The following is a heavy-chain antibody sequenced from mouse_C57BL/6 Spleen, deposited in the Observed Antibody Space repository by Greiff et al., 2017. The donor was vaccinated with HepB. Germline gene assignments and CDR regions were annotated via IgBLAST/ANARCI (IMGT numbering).Heavy chain of an antibody. Sequence: QVQLKESGPELVKPGASVKISCKASGYAFSSSWMNWVKQRPGKGLEWIGRIYPGDGDTNYNGKFKGKATLTADKSSRTAYMQLSSLTAEDSAVYYCAREGITTVVVDYWGQGTTLTVSS. D-gene: IGHD1-1*01. V-gene: IGHV1-82*01. J-gene: IGHJ2*01. CDR1: GYAFSSSW. CDR2: IYPGDGDT. CDR3: AREGITTVVVDY.